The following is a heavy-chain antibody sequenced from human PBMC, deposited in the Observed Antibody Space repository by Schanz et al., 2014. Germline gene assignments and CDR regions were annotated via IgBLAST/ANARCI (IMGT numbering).Heavy chain of an antibody. CDR1: GFTFSSYW. V-gene: IGHV3-74*03. CDR2: INSDDTTK. J-gene: IGHJ4*02. Sequence: EVRLVESGGGLVQSGGSLRLSCAASGFTFSSYWMHWVRQAPGKGLVWVSRINSDDTTKTYADSVKGRFTISRDNAKNRMYLQMNSLKVEDTAVYYCANDPNSVNEIDNWGQGTLVTVSS. CDR3: ANDPNSVNEIDN. D-gene: IGHD5-12*01.